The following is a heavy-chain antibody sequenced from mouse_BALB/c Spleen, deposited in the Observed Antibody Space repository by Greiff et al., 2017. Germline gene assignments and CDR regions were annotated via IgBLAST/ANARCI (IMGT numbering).Heavy chain of an antibody. V-gene: IGHV1S81*02. CDR1: GYTFTSYY. CDR3: TLSAY. J-gene: IGHJ3*01. Sequence: QVQLKESGAELVKPGASVKLSCKASGYTFTSYYMYWVKQRPGQGLEWIGGINPSNGGTNFNEKFKSKATLTVDKSSSTAYMQLSSLTSEDSAVYYCTLSAYWGQGTLVTVSA. CDR2: INPSNGGT.